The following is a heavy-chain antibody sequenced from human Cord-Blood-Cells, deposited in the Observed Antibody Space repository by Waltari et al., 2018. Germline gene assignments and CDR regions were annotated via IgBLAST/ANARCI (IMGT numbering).Heavy chain of an antibody. CDR2: IKQDGSEK. D-gene: IGHD6-6*01. V-gene: IGHV3-7*01. CDR1: GFTFSIHW. Sequence: EVQLVESGGGLVQPGGSLRLSCAASGFTFSIHWMSWVRQAAGKGREWVAKIKQDGSEKYYVDSVKGRFTISRDNAKNSLYLQMNSLRAEDTAVYYCARDRAARHFDYWGQGTLVTVSS. CDR3: ARDRAARHFDY. J-gene: IGHJ4*02.